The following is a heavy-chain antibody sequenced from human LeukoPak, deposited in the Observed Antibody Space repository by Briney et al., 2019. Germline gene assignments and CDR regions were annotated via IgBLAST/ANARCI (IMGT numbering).Heavy chain of an antibody. V-gene: IGHV3-21*01. D-gene: IGHD6-13*01. Sequence: GGSLRLSCAASGFTFSSYSMNWVRQAPGKGLEWVSSISSSSSYIYYADSVKGRFTISRDNAKNSLYLQMNSLRAEDTAVYYCARDRDSSIAAAYYDYWGQGTLVSVSS. CDR3: ARDRDSSIAAAYYDY. CDR2: ISSSSSYI. CDR1: GFTFSSYS. J-gene: IGHJ4*02.